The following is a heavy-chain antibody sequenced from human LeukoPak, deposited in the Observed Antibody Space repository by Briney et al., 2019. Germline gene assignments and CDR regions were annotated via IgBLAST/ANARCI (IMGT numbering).Heavy chain of an antibody. J-gene: IGHJ6*03. D-gene: IGHD3-10*01. Sequence: ASVKVPCKASGGTFSSSAISWVRQAPGQGLEWMGGIIPIFDTTNYSQKFQGRVTITADESTTTSYMELSSLRSEDTAVYYCARAEKEYYYGSGSSYYSYMDVWGKGTTVTISS. V-gene: IGHV1-69*13. CDR3: ARAEKEYYYGSGSSYYSYMDV. CDR2: IIPIFDTT. CDR1: GGTFSSSA.